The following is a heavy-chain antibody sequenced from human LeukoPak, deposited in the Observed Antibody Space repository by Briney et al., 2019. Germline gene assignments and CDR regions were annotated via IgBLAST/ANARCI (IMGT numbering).Heavy chain of an antibody. CDR2: ISSDSSSFK. D-gene: IGHD2-15*01. CDR1: GFTFSSYH. CDR3: ARDRWELLSNSYHYCGLDV. V-gene: IGHV3-21*01. J-gene: IGHJ6*02. Sequence: GGSLRLSCAASGFTFSSYHFHWVRQAPGKGLEWVSSISSDSSSFKYYAHSVQGRFTISRDNARNSMYLQMNSLRAEDTAVYYCARDRWELLSNSYHYCGLDVWGQGTTVTVSS.